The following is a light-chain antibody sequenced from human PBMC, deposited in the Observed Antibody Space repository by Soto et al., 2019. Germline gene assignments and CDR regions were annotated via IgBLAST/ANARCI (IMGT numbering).Light chain of an antibody. V-gene: IGKV1-5*03. Sequence: DIQMTQFPSTLSASVGDRVTITCRASQRISNRLAWFQQKSGEAPKLLIYKASRLESGVPSRFSGSGSGTEFTLTISSLQPDDFATYYCQQYNTYSWTFGQGTKVEIK. J-gene: IGKJ1*01. CDR3: QQYNTYSWT. CDR1: QRISNR. CDR2: KAS.